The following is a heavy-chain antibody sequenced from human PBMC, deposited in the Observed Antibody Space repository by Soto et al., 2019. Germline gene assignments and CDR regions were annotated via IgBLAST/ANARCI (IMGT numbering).Heavy chain of an antibody. CDR3: ARGSGYDLVVFDY. D-gene: IGHD5-12*01. V-gene: IGHV4-30-2*01. CDR2: IYHSGST. J-gene: IGHJ4*02. CDR1: GGSIGSGGYS. Sequence: SETLSLTCAVSGGSIGSGGYSWSWIRQPPGKGLEWIGYIYHSGSTYYNPSLKSRVTISVDRSKNQFSLKLSSVTAADTAVYYCARGSGYDLVVFDYWGQGTLVTVSS.